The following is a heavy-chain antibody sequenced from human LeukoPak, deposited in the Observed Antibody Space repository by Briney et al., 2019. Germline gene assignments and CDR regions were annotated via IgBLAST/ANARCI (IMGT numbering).Heavy chain of an antibody. Sequence: GGSLRLSCAASGFTFSSSAMNWVRQAPGKGLEWVSTVSGSGGTTHYAESVKGRFTISRGNSRSTLYLQMNSLRPEDTAIYYCAREGYYGSGSPPSLYFDYWGQGTLVTVSS. CDR2: VSGSGGTT. V-gene: IGHV3-23*01. CDR3: AREGYYGSGSPPSLYFDY. D-gene: IGHD3-10*01. CDR1: GFTFSSSA. J-gene: IGHJ4*02.